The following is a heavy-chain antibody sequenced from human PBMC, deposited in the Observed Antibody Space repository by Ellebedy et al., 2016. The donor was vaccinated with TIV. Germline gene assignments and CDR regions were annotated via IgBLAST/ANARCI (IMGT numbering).Heavy chain of an antibody. D-gene: IGHD3-16*01. V-gene: IGHV5-51*01. CDR2: IYPGDSDT. Sequence: GESLKISCKGSGYSFTSYWIGWVRQMPGKGLEWMGIIYPGDSDTRYSPSFQGPVTISADKSISTAYLQWSSLKASDTAMYYCARGAGGSRSTEYFQHWGQGTLVTVSS. J-gene: IGHJ1*01. CDR3: ARGAGGSRSTEYFQH. CDR1: GYSFTSYW.